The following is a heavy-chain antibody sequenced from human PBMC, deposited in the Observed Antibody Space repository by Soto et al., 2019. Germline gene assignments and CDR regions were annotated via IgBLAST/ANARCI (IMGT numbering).Heavy chain of an antibody. CDR3: ATGRRPPDNYPRNLCFDY. CDR1: GYTLTELS. Sequence: ASVKVSCKVSGYTLTELSMHWVRQAPGKGLEWMGGFDPEDGETIYAQKFQGRVTMTEDTSTDTAYMELSSLRSEDTAVYYCATGRRPPDNYPRNLCFDYWGQGTLVTVSS. CDR2: FDPEDGET. J-gene: IGHJ4*02. V-gene: IGHV1-24*01. D-gene: IGHD1-1*01.